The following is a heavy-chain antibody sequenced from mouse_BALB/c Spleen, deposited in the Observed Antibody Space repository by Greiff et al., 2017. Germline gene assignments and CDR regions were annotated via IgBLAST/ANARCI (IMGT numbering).Heavy chain of an antibody. CDR3: ARGDYYGSSSYWYFDV. Sequence: QVQLQQSGAELAQPGASVKMSCKASGYIFISYWMHWVQQRPGQGLEWIGYINPSTGYTEYNQKFKDKAILTADKSSSTAYMQLSSLTSEDSAVYYCARGDYYGSSSYWYFDVWGAGTTVTVSS. CDR1: GYIFISYW. CDR2: INPSTGYT. V-gene: IGHV1-7*01. D-gene: IGHD1-1*01. J-gene: IGHJ1*01.